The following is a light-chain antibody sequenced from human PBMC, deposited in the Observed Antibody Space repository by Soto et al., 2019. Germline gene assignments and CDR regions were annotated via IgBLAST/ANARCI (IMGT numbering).Light chain of an antibody. CDR3: AAWDDSLSGWV. Sequence: QPVLTQPPSASGTPGQRVTISCSGSTSNIGTNYVYWYQQLPGTAPKLLIYRSNQRPSGVPDRFSGSKSGTSASLAISGLRSEDEADYYCAAWDDSLSGWVFGGGTQLTVL. V-gene: IGLV1-47*01. CDR2: RSN. CDR1: TSNIGTNY. J-gene: IGLJ3*02.